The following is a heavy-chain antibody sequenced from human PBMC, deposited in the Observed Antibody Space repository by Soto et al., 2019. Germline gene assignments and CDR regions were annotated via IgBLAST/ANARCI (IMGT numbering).Heavy chain of an antibody. Sequence: GASVKVSCKASGGTFSSYTISWVRQAPGQGLEWMGRIIPILGIANYAQKFQGRVTITADKSTSTAYMELSSLRSEDTAVYYCARANYYDSTGGYFDYWGQGTLVTVSS. CDR2: IIPILGIA. J-gene: IGHJ4*02. CDR3: ARANYYDSTGGYFDY. CDR1: GGTFSSYT. V-gene: IGHV1-69*02. D-gene: IGHD3-22*01.